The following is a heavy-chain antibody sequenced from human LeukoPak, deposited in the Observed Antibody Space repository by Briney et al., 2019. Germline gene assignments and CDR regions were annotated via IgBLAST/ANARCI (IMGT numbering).Heavy chain of an antibody. D-gene: IGHD3-10*01. CDR3: AIRYGSGEKYYYYYYMDV. Sequence: ASVKVSCKASGYTFTSYDINWVRQATGQGLEWMGWMNPNSGYTGYAQKFQGRVTMTRNTSISTAYMELSSLRSEDTAVYYCAIRYGSGEKYYYYYYMDVWGKGTTVTVSS. V-gene: IGHV1-8*01. J-gene: IGHJ6*03. CDR2: MNPNSGYT. CDR1: GYTFTSYD.